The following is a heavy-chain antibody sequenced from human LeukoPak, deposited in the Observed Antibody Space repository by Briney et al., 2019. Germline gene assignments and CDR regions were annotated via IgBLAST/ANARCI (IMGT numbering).Heavy chain of an antibody. Sequence: GGSLRLSCAASGFTFDDYAMHWVRQAPGKGLEWVSLINWDGDSTYYADSVKGRFTISRDNGKNSLYLQMNSLRIGETALYYCAKGPVRGSYRYGYSDYWGQGTLVTVSS. CDR1: GFTFDDYA. J-gene: IGHJ4*02. CDR3: AKGPVRGSYRYGYSDY. V-gene: IGHV3-43D*03. D-gene: IGHD3-16*02. CDR2: INWDGDST.